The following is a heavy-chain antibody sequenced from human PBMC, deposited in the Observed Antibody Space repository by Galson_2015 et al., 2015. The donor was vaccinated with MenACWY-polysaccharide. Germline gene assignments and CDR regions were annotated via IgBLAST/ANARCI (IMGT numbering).Heavy chain of an antibody. CDR1: GGSISSYY. CDR2: INYSGST. Sequence: SETLSLTCTVSGGSISSYYWNWIRQPPGKGLEWDGYINYSGSTNHNPSLKSRVTMSVDTSKNQFSLNLTSVTDADTAVYYCARAIAVAGQRRDFDLWGRGTLVTVSS. CDR3: ARAIAVAGQRRDFDL. J-gene: IGHJ2*01. V-gene: IGHV4-59*01. D-gene: IGHD6-19*01.